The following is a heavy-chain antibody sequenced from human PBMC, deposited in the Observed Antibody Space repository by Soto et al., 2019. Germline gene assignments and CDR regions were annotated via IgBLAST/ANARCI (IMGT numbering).Heavy chain of an antibody. CDR3: ARGPIAVAGILGSYYFDY. V-gene: IGHV1-69*13. Sequence: ASVKVSCKASGGTFSSYAISWVRQAPGQGLEWMGGIIPIFGTANYAQKFQGRVTITADESTSTAYMELSSLRSEDTAVYYCARGPIAVAGILGSYYFDYWGQGTLVTVSS. J-gene: IGHJ4*02. D-gene: IGHD6-19*01. CDR1: GGTFSSYA. CDR2: IIPIFGTA.